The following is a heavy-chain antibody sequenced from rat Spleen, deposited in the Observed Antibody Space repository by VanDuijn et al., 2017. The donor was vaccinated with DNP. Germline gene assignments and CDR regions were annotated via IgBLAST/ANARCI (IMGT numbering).Heavy chain of an antibody. J-gene: IGHJ4*01. Sequence: QVQLKESGPGLVQPSQTLSLTCTVSGFSLTSYGVSWVRQPPGKGLEWIAAISSGGSTYYNSALKSRLSISRDTSKSQVFLKMNSLQTEDTAIYFCTRDGSPLAMDAWGQGTSVTVSS. CDR3: TRDGSPLAMDA. CDR1: GFSLTSYG. D-gene: IGHD1-3*01. V-gene: IGHV2S12*01. CDR2: ISSGGST.